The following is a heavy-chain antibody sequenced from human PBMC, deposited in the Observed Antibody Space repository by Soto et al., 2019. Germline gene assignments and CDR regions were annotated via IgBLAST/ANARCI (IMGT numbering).Heavy chain of an antibody. CDR2: INPSGGST. J-gene: IGHJ6*02. D-gene: IGHD3-22*01. CDR3: ARAKYYYDSSGQRTYYYYGMDV. V-gene: IGHV1-46*01. CDR1: GYTFTSYY. Sequence: ASVKVSCKASGYTFTSYYMHWVRQAPGQGLEWMGMINPSGGSTSYAQKFQGRVTMTRDTSTSTVYMELSSLRSEDTAVYYCARAKYYYDSSGQRTYYYYGMDVWGQGTTVTVS.